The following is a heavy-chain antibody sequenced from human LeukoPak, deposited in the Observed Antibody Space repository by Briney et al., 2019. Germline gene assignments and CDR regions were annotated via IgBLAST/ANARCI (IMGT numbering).Heavy chain of an antibody. D-gene: IGHD5-18*01. CDR3: AREHVFGYSYGYVGAYFDY. CDR2: IYSGGST. J-gene: IGHJ4*02. CDR1: GFTVSSNY. V-gene: IGHV3-66*01. Sequence: GGSLRLSCAASGFTVSSNYMSWVRQAPGKGLEWVSVIYSGGSTYYADSVKGRFTISRDNSKNTLYLQMNGLRAEDTAVYYCAREHVFGYSYGYVGAYFDYWGQGTLVTVSS.